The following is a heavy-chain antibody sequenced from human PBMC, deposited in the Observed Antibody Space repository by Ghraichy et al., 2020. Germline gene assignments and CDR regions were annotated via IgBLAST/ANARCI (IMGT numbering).Heavy chain of an antibody. D-gene: IGHD3-9*01. J-gene: IGHJ3*02. Sequence: GGSLRLSCTASGFTFGDYAMSWFRQAPGKGLEWVGFIRSKAYGGTTEYAASVKGRFTISRDDSKSIAYLQMNSLKTEDTAVYYCTRGWYYDILTGYSIRVRPHAFDIWGQGTMVTVSS. CDR2: IRSKAYGGTT. CDR1: GFTFGDYA. CDR3: TRGWYYDILTGYSIRVRPHAFDI. V-gene: IGHV3-49*03.